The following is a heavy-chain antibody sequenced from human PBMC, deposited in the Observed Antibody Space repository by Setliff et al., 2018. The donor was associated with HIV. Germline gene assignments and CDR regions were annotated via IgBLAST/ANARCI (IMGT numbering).Heavy chain of an antibody. Sequence: VASVKVSCKASGYTFTSYDINWVRQATGQGLEWMGWMNPNSGNTGYAQKFQGRVTITRNTSISTAYMELSSLRSEDTAVYYCARSYGRYYYYYMDVWGKGTTVTVSS. D-gene: IGHD3-16*01. J-gene: IGHJ6*03. CDR1: GYTFTSYD. CDR2: MNPNSGNT. CDR3: ARSYGRYYYYYMDV. V-gene: IGHV1-8*03.